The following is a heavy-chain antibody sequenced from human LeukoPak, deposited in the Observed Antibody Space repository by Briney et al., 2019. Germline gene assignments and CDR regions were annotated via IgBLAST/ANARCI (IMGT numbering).Heavy chain of an antibody. J-gene: IGHJ4*02. CDR2: IYYSGST. D-gene: IGHD3-22*01. Sequence: PSETLSLTCAVSGYSISSGYYWGWIRQPPGKGLEWIGSIYYSGSTYYNPSLKSRVTISVDTSKNQFSLKLSSVTAADTAVYYCARPLYDSSGPPTNWGQGTLVTVSS. CDR1: GYSISSGYY. V-gene: IGHV4-38-2*01. CDR3: ARPLYDSSGPPTN.